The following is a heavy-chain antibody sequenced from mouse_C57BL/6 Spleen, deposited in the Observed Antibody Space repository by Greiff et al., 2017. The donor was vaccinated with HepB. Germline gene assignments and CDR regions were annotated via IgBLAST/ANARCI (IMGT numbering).Heavy chain of an antibody. CDR1: GYAFSSSW. CDR2: IYPGDGDT. D-gene: IGHD3-1*01. Sequence: VKLQQSGPELVKPRASVKISCKASGYAFSSSWMNWVKQRPGKGLEWIGRIYPGDGDTNYNGKFKGKATLTADKSSSTAYMQLSSLTSEDSAVYFCASTAFDYWGQGTTLTVSS. J-gene: IGHJ2*01. V-gene: IGHV1-82*01. CDR3: ASTAFDY.